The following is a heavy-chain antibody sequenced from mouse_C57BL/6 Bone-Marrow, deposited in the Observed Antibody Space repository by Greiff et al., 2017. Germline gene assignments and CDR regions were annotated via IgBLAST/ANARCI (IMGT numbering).Heavy chain of an antibody. CDR1: GYAFSSSW. J-gene: IGHJ2*01. Sequence: QVQLQQSGPELVKPGASVKISCKASGYAFSSSWMNWVKQRPGKGLEWIGRIYPGDGDTNYNGKFKGKATLTADKSSSPAYMQLSSLTSEDSSVYFCGRGLRLFDYWGQGTTLTVSS. V-gene: IGHV1-82*01. CDR2: IYPGDGDT. CDR3: GRGLRLFDY. D-gene: IGHD3-2*02.